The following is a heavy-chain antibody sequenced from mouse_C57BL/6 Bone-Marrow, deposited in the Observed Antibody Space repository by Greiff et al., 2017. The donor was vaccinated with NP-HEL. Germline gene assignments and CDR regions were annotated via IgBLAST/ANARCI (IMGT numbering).Heavy chain of an antibody. CDR2: IDPSDSYT. V-gene: IGHV1-69*01. CDR3: ALYYGNPRGFDY. Sequence: QVQLQQPGAELVMPGASVKLSCKASGYTFTSYWMHWVKQRPGQGLEWIGEIDPSDSYTNYNQKFKGKSTLTVDTSSSTAYMQLSSLTSEDSAVYYCALYYGNPRGFDYWGQGTTLAVSS. CDR1: GYTFTSYW. D-gene: IGHD2-1*01. J-gene: IGHJ2*01.